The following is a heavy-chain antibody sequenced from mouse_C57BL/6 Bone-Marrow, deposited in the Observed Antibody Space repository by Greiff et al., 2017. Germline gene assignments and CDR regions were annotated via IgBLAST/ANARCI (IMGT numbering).Heavy chain of an antibody. CDR1: GFTFSSYG. D-gene: IGHD1-1*01. Sequence: EVNLVESGGDLVKPGGSLKLSCAASGFTFSSYGMSWVRQTPDQRLEWVATISRGGSYTYYPDSFKGRFTISRDNAKNTLYLQMSSLKSEDTAMYDCARGGVVATNYFAYWGQGTTLTVSS. CDR3: ARGGVVATNYFAY. J-gene: IGHJ2*01. V-gene: IGHV5-6*01. CDR2: ISRGGSYT.